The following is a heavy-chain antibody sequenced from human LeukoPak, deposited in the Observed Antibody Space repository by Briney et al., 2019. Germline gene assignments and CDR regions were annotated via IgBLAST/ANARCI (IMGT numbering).Heavy chain of an antibody. Sequence: ASVTVSCKASGYTFSGYYLHWVRQAPGQGLEWMGWIHPKSGDTKYAPKFLGRVTFTRDTSATIVYMDLTWLTSDDTAVYYCSRGSGISYGGIDYWGQGTLVTVSS. D-gene: IGHD5-18*01. J-gene: IGHJ4*02. CDR2: IHPKSGDT. V-gene: IGHV1-2*02. CDR1: GYTFSGYY. CDR3: SRGSGISYGGIDY.